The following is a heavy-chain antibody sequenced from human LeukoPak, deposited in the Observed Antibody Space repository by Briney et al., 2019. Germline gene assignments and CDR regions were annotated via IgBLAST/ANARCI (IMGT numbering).Heavy chain of an antibody. CDR3: ASGGATVWGY. V-gene: IGHV3-21*06. CDR1: GFAFSDYS. D-gene: IGHD3-16*01. J-gene: IGHJ4*02. CDR2: ITSDSNLI. Sequence: GGPLRLSCAASGFAFSDYSMNWVRQAPGKGLEWISAITSDSNLIYYADSMRGRITISRDNAENSVYLQMNGLRAEDTAIYYCASGGATVWGYWGQGAPVIVSS.